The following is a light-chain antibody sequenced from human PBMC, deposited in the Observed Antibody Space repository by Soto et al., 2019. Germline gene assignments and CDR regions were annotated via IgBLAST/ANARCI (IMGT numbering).Light chain of an antibody. V-gene: IGKV1-5*03. CDR2: GLS. J-gene: IGKJ1*01. CDR3: QEYECCAT. CDR1: KRFNSW. Sequence: DIQMTQSPPTLPASVGERVTITCGASKRFNSWLAWYQQKPGKGPKLLIYGLSNLESGVPSRFSGSGSGTEFTLTISSLQSDDFATYHCQEYECCATFSQGT.